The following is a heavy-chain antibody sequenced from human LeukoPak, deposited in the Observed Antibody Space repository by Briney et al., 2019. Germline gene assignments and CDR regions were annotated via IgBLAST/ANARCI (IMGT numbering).Heavy chain of an antibody. CDR1: GYTFTGYY. D-gene: IGHD5-18*01. J-gene: IGHJ6*02. Sequence: GASVKVSCKASGYTFTGYYMHWVRQAPGQRLEWMGWINAGNGNTKYSQKFQGRVTITRDTSASTAYMELSSLRSEDTAVYYCARARIQLWLRVYGMDVWGQGTTVTVSS. CDR2: INAGNGNT. CDR3: ARARIQLWLRVYGMDV. V-gene: IGHV1-3*01.